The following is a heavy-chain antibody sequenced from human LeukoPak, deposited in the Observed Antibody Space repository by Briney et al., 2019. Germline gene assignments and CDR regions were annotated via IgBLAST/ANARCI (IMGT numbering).Heavy chain of an antibody. CDR1: GFTFSSYG. J-gene: IGHJ4*02. CDR2: ISYDGSSK. Sequence: GGSLRLSCAASGFTFSSYGMHWVRQAPGKGLEWVAVISYDGSSKYYADSVKGRFTISRDNSKNTLYLQMNSLRAKDTAVYYCAKESPKYYFDYWGQGTLVTVSS. CDR3: AKESPKYYFDY. V-gene: IGHV3-30*18.